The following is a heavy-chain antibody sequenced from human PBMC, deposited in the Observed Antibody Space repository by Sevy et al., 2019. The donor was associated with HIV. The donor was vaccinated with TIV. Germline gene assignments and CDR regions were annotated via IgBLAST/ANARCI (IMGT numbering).Heavy chain of an antibody. CDR2: ISGSGGST. J-gene: IGHJ4*02. CDR1: GFTFSSYA. Sequence: GGSLRLSCAASGFTFSSYAMSWVRQAPGKGLEWVSAISGSGGSTYYADSVKGRFTISRDNSKNTLYLQMNSRRAEETAVYYCAKDPAAYYDFWSGYYLDYWGQGTLVTVSS. CDR3: AKDPAAYYDFWSGYYLDY. D-gene: IGHD3-3*01. V-gene: IGHV3-23*01.